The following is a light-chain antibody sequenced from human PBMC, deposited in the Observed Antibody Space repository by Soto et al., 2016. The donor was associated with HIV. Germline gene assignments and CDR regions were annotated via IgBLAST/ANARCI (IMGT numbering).Light chain of an antibody. CDR2: KTS. V-gene: IGKV1-5*03. CDR1: QSVSVW. J-gene: IGKJ1*01. CDR3: QQYNTVPWT. Sequence: DIQMTQSPSTLSASVGDRVTITCRASQSVSVWLAWYQQKPGKAPNLLIFKTSTLEVGVPSRFSGSGSGTDFTLTLSSMQPDDVGTYYCQQYNTVPWTFGQGTKVELK.